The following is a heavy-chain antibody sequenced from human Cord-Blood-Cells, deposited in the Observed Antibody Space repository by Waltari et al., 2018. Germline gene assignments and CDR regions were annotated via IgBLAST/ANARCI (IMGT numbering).Heavy chain of an antibody. V-gene: IGHV3-15*01. CDR2: IKSKTYGGTT. J-gene: IGHJ4*02. CDR3: TTAIYY. CDR1: GFTLSNAW. D-gene: IGHD3-3*02. Sequence: EVQLVASGGGLVKPGGSLHLSCAASGFTLSNAWMSWVRQAPGKGLEWVGRIKSKTYGGTTDYAAPVKGRFTISRDDSKNTLYLQMNSLKTEDTAVYYCTTAIYYWGQGTLVTVSS.